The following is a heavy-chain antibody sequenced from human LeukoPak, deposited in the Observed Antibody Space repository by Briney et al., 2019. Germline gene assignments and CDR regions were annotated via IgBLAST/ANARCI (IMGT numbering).Heavy chain of an antibody. D-gene: IGHD3-10*01. CDR1: GGSISSSSYY. Sequence: PSETLSLTCTVSGGSISSSSYYWGWIRQPPGKGLEWIGSIYYSGSTYYNPSLKSRVTISVDTSKNQFSLKLSSVTAADTAVYYCARHLSRSRSDYYGSGSYYRGYFDYWGQGTLVTVSS. CDR2: IYYSGST. CDR3: ARHLSRSRSDYYGSGSYYRGYFDY. V-gene: IGHV4-39*01. J-gene: IGHJ4*02.